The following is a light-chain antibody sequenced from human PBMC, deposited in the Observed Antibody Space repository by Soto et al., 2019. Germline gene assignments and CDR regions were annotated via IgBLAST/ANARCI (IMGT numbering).Light chain of an antibody. V-gene: IGKV1-5*03. Sequence: DIQMTQSPSIVSASVGDGVTIACRASQSVTLWLTCYQQKPGKAPKLLLYKASTLESGVPLRFSGNGSEQDFSLTISSLLPDDIGSYYCQQYSSYPYIFGQGTKLEIK. CDR1: QSVTLW. J-gene: IGKJ2*01. CDR2: KAS. CDR3: QQYSSYPYI.